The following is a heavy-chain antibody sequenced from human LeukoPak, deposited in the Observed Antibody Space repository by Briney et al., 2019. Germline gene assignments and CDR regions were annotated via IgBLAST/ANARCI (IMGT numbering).Heavy chain of an antibody. CDR3: AREGPRGNSQFDY. Sequence: GGSLRLSCAASGFTFSSYGMHWVRQAPGKGLEWVALIWYDGSNKYYADSVKGRLTISRDNSKNTLYLQMNSLRAEDTAIYYCAREGPRGNSQFDYWGQGTLVTVSS. D-gene: IGHD2/OR15-2a*01. CDR1: GFTFSSYG. V-gene: IGHV3-33*01. CDR2: IWYDGSNK. J-gene: IGHJ4*02.